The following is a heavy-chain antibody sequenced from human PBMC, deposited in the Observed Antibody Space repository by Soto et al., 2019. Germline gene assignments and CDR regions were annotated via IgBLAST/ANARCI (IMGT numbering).Heavy chain of an antibody. D-gene: IGHD2-2*01. V-gene: IGHV3-23*01. CDR1: GFTFSSYA. Sequence: GGSLRLSCAASGFTFSSYAMSWVRQAPGKGLEWVSLISGSGGSTFYADSVKGRFTISRDNSKNTLYLQMNSLRAEDTAVYYCAKAGGYCSSTSCPRAFDIWGQGTMVTVSS. CDR2: ISGSGGST. CDR3: AKAGGYCSSTSCPRAFDI. J-gene: IGHJ3*02.